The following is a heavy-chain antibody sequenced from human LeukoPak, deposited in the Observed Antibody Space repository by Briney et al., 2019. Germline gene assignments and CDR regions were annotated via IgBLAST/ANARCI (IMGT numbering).Heavy chain of an antibody. V-gene: IGHV1-18*01. CDR2: ISAYNGDT. Sequence: ASVKVSCKASGYTFTSYGISWVRQAPGQGLEWMGWISAYNGDTNYAQKLQGRVTMTTDTSTSTAYMELRTLRSDDTAVYYCAVRNRSSWSPFDFWGQGTLVTVSS. CDR1: GYTFTSYG. CDR3: AVRNRSSWSPFDF. J-gene: IGHJ4*02. D-gene: IGHD6-13*01.